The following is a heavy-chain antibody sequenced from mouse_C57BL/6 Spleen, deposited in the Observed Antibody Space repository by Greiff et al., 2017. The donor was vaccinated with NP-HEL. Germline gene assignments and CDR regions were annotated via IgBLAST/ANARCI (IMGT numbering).Heavy chain of an antibody. CDR3: ARWAYDYDKNYFDY. CDR2: IHPNSGST. D-gene: IGHD2-4*01. Sequence: VQLQQSGAELVKPGASVKLSCKASGYTFTSYWMHWVKQRPGQGLEWIGMIHPNSGSTNYNEKFKSKATLTVDKSSSTAYMQLSSLTSEDSAVYYCARWAYDYDKNYFDYWGQGTTLTVSS. V-gene: IGHV1-64*01. CDR1: GYTFTSYW. J-gene: IGHJ2*01.